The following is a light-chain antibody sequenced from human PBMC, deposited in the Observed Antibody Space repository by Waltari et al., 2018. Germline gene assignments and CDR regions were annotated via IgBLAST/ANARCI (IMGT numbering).Light chain of an antibody. V-gene: IGKV3-15*01. Sequence: DIVTTQSPATLSVSPGERATLSCRTSQSVNSNLAWYQQKPGQAPRLLVFGASTRDTGIPARFTGSGSGTEFTLTISSLQSEDFAIYYCQQYSTWPPWTFGQGTKVDIK. J-gene: IGKJ1*01. CDR3: QQYSTWPPWT. CDR2: GAS. CDR1: QSVNSN.